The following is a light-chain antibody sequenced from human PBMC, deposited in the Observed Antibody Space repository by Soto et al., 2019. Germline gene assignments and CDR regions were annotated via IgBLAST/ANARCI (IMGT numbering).Light chain of an antibody. CDR3: QEYTTYSRT. Sequence: DIQMTQSPSTLSASVGDRVTITCRASQSISSWLAWYQQKPGKAPKVLIYDASTLESGAPSRFSGGGSGTEFTLTITCLQPDDFATYYCQEYTTYSRTFGQGTKVEVK. J-gene: IGKJ1*01. V-gene: IGKV1-5*01. CDR2: DAS. CDR1: QSISSW.